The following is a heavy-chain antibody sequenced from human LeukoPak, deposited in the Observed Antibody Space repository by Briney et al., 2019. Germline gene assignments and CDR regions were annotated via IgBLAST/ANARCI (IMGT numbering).Heavy chain of an antibody. D-gene: IGHD3-22*01. CDR3: ARDSPYYYHSSGLNWFDP. J-gene: IGHJ5*02. V-gene: IGHV1-18*01. CDR1: GSTFTNHG. CDR2: ISTYNGDT. Sequence: ASVKVSCKASGSTFTNHGIGWVRQAAGHGLEWMGWISTYNGDTKGAQNLQDRLSMSTGTSTSTAYMGLSSLRSDDTAVYYCARDSPYYYHSSGLNWFDPWGQGTLVTVSS.